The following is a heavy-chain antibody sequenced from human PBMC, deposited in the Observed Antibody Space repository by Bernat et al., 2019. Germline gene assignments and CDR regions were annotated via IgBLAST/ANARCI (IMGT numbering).Heavy chain of an antibody. J-gene: IGHJ2*01. CDR1: SGSINSSTYY. D-gene: IGHD3-22*01. Sequence: SSGSINSSTYYWGWIRQPPGKGLQWIGTIFHSGRTYYKPSLKSRVTMSVDTSKNQFSLKLGSVTAADTAVYYCARLGYYYDSSGSLRYCDRWGRGTLV. CDR2: IFHSGRT. CDR3: ARLGYYYDSSGSLRYCDR. V-gene: IGHV4-39*01.